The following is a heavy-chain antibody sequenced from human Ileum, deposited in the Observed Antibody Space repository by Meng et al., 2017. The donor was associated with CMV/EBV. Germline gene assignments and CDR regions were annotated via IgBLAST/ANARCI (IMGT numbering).Heavy chain of an antibody. CDR3: ARERAGTYHYYGLDV. CDR1: GGSISSGDYY. CDR2: IYYSGST. Sequence: SETLSLTCTVSGGSISSGDYYWSWIRQPPGKGLEWIGYIYYSGSTYYNPSLKSRVTISVDTSKSQFSLKLSSVTAEDTAVYYCARERAGTYHYYGLDVWGQGTTVTVSS. J-gene: IGHJ6*02. V-gene: IGHV4-30-4*08. D-gene: IGHD1-1*01.